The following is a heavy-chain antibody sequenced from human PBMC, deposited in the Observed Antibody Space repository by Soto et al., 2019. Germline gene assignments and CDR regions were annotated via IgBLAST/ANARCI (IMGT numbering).Heavy chain of an antibody. D-gene: IGHD1-26*01. J-gene: IGHJ5*02. CDR3: SRVVGALGHWFDP. CDR2: ISAYNGNT. Sequence: QVQLEQSGAEVKKPGASVKVSCKASGYTFTSYGISWVRQATGQGLEWMGRISAYNGNTNYAQKLQGRVTMTTDTSTTTAYMELSSLRSDDTAVYYCSRVVGALGHWFDPWGQGTLVTVSS. V-gene: IGHV1-18*01. CDR1: GYTFTSYG.